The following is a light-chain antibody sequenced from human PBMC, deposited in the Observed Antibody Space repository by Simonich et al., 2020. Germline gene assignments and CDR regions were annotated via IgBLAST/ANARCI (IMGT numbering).Light chain of an antibody. J-gene: IGKJ2*01. CDR1: QSVLYSSNNKNY. V-gene: IGKV4-1*01. CDR2: WAS. Sequence: DIVMTQSPDSLAVSLGERATINCKSSQSVLYSSNNKNYLAWYQQKPGQPPTLLIYWASTRESGVPDRFSGSGSRTDFTLTISSLQAEDVAVYYCQQYYSTPYTFGQGTKLEIK. CDR3: QQYYSTPYT.